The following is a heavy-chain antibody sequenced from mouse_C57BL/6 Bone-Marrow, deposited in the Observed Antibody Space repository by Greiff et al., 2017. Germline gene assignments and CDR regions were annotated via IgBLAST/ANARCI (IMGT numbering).Heavy chain of an antibody. CDR1: GFTFSSYT. V-gene: IGHV5-9*01. D-gene: IGHD1-1*01. Sequence: DVMLVESGGGLVKPGGSLKLSCAASGFTFSSYTMSWVRQTPEKRLEWVATISGGGGNTYYPDSVKGRFTISRDNAKNTLYLQMSSLRSEDTALYYCARHHYYGSSYGYFDVWGTGTTVTVSS. CDR3: ARHHYYGSSYGYFDV. J-gene: IGHJ1*03. CDR2: ISGGGGNT.